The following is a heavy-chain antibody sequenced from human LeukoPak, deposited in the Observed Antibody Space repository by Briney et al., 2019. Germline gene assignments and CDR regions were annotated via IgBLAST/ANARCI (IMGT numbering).Heavy chain of an antibody. CDR1: GYTFTSYD. J-gene: IGHJ5*02. Sequence: ASVKVSCKASGYTFTSYDINWVRQATGQGLEWMGWINPNSGNTGYAQKFQGRVTMARNTSISTAYMELSSLRSEDTAVYYCARGLWFGERFDPWGQGTLVTVSS. CDR2: INPNSGNT. V-gene: IGHV1-8*01. CDR3: ARGLWFGERFDP. D-gene: IGHD3-10*01.